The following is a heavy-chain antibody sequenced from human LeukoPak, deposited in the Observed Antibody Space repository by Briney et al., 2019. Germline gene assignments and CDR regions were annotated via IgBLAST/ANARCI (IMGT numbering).Heavy chain of an antibody. Sequence: SETLSLTCAVYGGSFSGYYWTWIRQPPGKGLEWIGEIHHSGSTNYNPSLKSRATISVDTSKNQFSLRLSSVTAADTAVYYCARGGGDSSGYTDYWDQGTQVTVSS. J-gene: IGHJ4*02. V-gene: IGHV4-34*01. D-gene: IGHD3-22*01. CDR2: IHHSGST. CDR3: ARGGGDSSGYTDY. CDR1: GGSFSGYY.